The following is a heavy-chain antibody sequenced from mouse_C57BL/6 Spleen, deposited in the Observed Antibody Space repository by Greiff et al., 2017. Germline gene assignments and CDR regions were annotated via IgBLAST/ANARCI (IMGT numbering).Heavy chain of an antibody. V-gene: IGHV5-9-1*02. CDR3: TRVSGSSGYYFDY. CDR2: ISSGGDYI. Sequence: KLVESGEGLVKPGGSLKLSCAASGFTFSSYAMSWVRQTPEKRLEWVAYISSGGDYIYYADTVKGRFTISRDNARNTLYLQMSSLKSEDTAMYYCTRVSGSSGYYFDYWGQGTTLTVSS. J-gene: IGHJ2*01. CDR1: GFTFSSYA. D-gene: IGHD3-2*02.